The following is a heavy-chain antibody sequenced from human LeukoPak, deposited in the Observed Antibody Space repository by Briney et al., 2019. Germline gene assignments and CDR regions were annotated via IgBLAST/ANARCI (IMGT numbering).Heavy chain of an antibody. D-gene: IGHD6-13*01. J-gene: IGHJ4*02. CDR2: ISGSGGST. Sequence: PGGSLILSCAASGFTFSSYAMSWVRQAPGKGLEWVSAISGSGGSTYYADSVKGRFTISRDNSKNTLYLQMNSLRAEDTAVYYCAKVVRGSSWSFDYWGQGTLVTVSS. V-gene: IGHV3-23*01. CDR1: GFTFSSYA. CDR3: AKVVRGSSWSFDY.